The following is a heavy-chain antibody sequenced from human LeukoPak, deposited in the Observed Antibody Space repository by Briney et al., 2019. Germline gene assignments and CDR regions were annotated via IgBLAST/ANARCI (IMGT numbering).Heavy chain of an antibody. J-gene: IGHJ6*03. V-gene: IGHV1-2*02. CDR1: GYTFTGYY. D-gene: IGHD5-12*01. CDR3: ARDLSSGYSGYAYMDV. CDR2: INPNSGGT. Sequence: ASVKVSCKASGYTFTGYYMHWVRQAPGQGLEWMGWINPNSGGTNYAQKFQGRVTMTRDTSISTAYMELSRLRSDDTAVYYCARDLSSGYSGYAYMDVWGKGTTVTVSS.